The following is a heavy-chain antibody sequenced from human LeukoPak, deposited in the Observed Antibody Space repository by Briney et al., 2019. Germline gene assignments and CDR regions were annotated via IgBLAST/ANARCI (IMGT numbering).Heavy chain of an antibody. CDR2: FHTSGNT. J-gene: IGHJ4*02. CDR3: ARVGYNWNHFDY. D-gene: IGHD1-20*01. Sequence: SETLTLTCTVSGGPISSYYWSWIRQPAGKGLEWIGRFHTSGNTDYNPSLMSRVTMSVDTSKNQFSLKLKPVTAADTAVYYCARVGYNWNHFDYWGQGTLVTVSS. CDR1: GGPISSYY. V-gene: IGHV4-4*07.